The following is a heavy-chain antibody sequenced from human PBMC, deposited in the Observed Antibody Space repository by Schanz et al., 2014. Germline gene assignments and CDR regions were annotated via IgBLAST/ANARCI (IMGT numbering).Heavy chain of an antibody. CDR2: IWNNGVTK. D-gene: IGHD2-21*01. CDR1: GFIFSSYG. CDR3: ARDLEGYDGGGGGFDP. Sequence: QVQLVESGGGVVQPGRSLRLSCAASGFIFSSYGLHWVRQAPGKGLEWVAVIWNNGVTKYYADSVRGRFTISRDRFQNTLYLRMSSLRAEDTAVYYCARDLEGYDGGGGGFDPWGQGTLVTVSS. V-gene: IGHV3-33*01. J-gene: IGHJ5*02.